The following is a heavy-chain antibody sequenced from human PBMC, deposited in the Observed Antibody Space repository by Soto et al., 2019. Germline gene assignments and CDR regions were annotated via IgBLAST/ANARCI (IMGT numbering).Heavy chain of an antibody. Sequence: ETLSLTCTVSGGSISSYYWSWIRQPPGKGLEWIGYIYYSGSTNYNPSLKSRVTISVDTSKNQFSLKLSSVTAADTAVYYCARAGYDFWSGYLPFDYWGQGTLVTVSS. CDR2: IYYSGST. J-gene: IGHJ4*02. V-gene: IGHV4-59*01. CDR3: ARAGYDFWSGYLPFDY. D-gene: IGHD3-3*01. CDR1: GGSISSYY.